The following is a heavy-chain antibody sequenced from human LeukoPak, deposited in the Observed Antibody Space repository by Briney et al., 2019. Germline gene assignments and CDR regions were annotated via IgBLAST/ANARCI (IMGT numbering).Heavy chain of an antibody. J-gene: IGHJ4*02. V-gene: IGHV4-34*01. CDR1: GGSFSGYY. Sequence: PSETVFLTCAVYGGSFSGYYWSWIRQPPGKGLEWIGEINHSGSTNYNPSLKSRVTMSVDTSKNQFSLKLSSVTAADTAVYYCARVRDNNSSSSPGVPYYFDCWGQGTLVT. D-gene: IGHD6-6*01. CDR2: INHSGST. CDR3: ARVRDNNSSSSPGVPYYFDC.